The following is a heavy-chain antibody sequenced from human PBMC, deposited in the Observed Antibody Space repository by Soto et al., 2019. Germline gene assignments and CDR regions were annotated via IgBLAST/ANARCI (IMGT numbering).Heavy chain of an antibody. Sequence: EVQLVESGGGLVQPGGSLRLSCAASGFTFSSYWMHWVRQAPGKGVVWVSRINSHGSSTSYADSVKGRFTISRDNAKKTLYLQMNSLRAEDTAVYYCASARPYGCFDYWGQGTLVTVSS. CDR2: INSHGSST. D-gene: IGHD6-19*01. CDR1: GFTFSSYW. J-gene: IGHJ4*02. V-gene: IGHV3-74*01. CDR3: ASARPYGCFDY.